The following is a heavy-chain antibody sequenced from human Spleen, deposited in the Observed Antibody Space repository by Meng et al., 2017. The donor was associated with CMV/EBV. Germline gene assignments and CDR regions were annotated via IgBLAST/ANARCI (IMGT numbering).Heavy chain of an antibody. V-gene: IGHV4-34*01. Sequence: VYGGSFSGYSWSWIRQPPGKGLGWIGEINHSGSTNYNPSLKSRVTISVDTSKNQFSLKLSSVTAADTAVYYCARGLGSSGPISGGDYWGQGTLVTVSS. CDR2: INHSGST. CDR1: GGSFSGYS. J-gene: IGHJ4*02. CDR3: ARGLGSSGPISGGDY. D-gene: IGHD3-22*01.